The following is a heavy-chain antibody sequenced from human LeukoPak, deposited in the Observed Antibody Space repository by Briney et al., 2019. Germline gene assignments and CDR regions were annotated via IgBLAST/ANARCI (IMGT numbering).Heavy chain of an antibody. CDR3: AREHSSTLWYWFDP. J-gene: IGHJ5*02. D-gene: IGHD2-2*01. Sequence: PSQTLSLTCTVSGGSISSGGYYWSWIRQHPGKGLEWIGYIYYSGSTYYNPSLKSRVTISVDTSKNQFSLKLSSVTAADTAVHYCAREHSSTLWYWFDPWGQGTLVTVSS. CDR2: IYYSGST. V-gene: IGHV4-31*03. CDR1: GGSISSGGYY.